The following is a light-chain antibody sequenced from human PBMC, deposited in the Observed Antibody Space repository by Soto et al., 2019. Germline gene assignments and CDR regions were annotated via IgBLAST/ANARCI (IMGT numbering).Light chain of an antibody. Sequence: DIQMTQSPSTLSASVGDTVTITCRASQSIKTWLAWHQQKPGKAPKLLIYDASTLESGVPSRFSGSGSGTDFTLTINSLQPDDFATSYCQQYNSYSPLFGQGTKVEFK. CDR3: QQYNSYSPL. CDR1: QSIKTW. CDR2: DAS. V-gene: IGKV1-5*01. J-gene: IGKJ1*01.